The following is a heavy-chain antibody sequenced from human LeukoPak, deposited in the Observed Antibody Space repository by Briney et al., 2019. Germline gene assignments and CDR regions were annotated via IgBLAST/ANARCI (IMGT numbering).Heavy chain of an antibody. CDR3: ARAGRSSSTSYYYYYGMDV. CDR1: GGSISSYY. CDR2: IYYSGST. V-gene: IGHV4-59*01. J-gene: IGHJ6*02. D-gene: IGHD2-2*01. Sequence: SETLSLTCTVSGGSISSYYWSWIRQPPGKGLEWIGYIYYSGSTNYNPSLKSRVTISVDTSKNQFSLKLSSVTAADTAVYHCARAGRSSSTSYYYYYGMDVWGQGTTVTVSS.